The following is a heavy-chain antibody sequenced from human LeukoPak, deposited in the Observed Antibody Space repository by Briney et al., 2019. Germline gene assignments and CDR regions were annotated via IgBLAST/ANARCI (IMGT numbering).Heavy chain of an antibody. CDR1: GGSFSGYY. V-gene: IGHV4-34*01. Sequence: SETLSLTCGVYGGSFSGYYWSWIRQPPGKGLEWIGEITHSGSTNYNPSLKSRVTISVDTSRNQFSLKLSSVTAADTAVYYCAREIRQSVYLDIWGQGTMVTVSS. CDR2: ITHSGST. D-gene: IGHD3-16*01. CDR3: AREIRQSVYLDI. J-gene: IGHJ3*02.